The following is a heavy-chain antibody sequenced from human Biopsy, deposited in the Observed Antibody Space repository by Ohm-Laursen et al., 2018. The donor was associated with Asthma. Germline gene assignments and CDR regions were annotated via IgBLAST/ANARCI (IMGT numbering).Heavy chain of an antibody. CDR2: IYSGGTS. V-gene: IGHV3-53*01. CDR1: GFVFRSHA. D-gene: IGHD3-22*01. Sequence: SLRLSCTAPGFVFRSHAMHWVRQAPGKGLEWVSVIYSGGTSHTADSVRGRFTISRDYSKNTLYLQMHSLRAEDTAVYYCARGDSSNWSHYYFDYWGQGTLVTVSS. CDR3: ARGDSSNWSHYYFDY. J-gene: IGHJ4*02.